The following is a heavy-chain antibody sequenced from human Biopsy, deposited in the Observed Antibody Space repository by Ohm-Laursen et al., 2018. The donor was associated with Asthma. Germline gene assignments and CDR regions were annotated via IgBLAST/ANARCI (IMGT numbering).Heavy chain of an antibody. V-gene: IGHV3-30-3*01. CDR3: SRDTLGYYFDT. CDR1: GRHFGSYN. CDR2: ITFDGSTQ. D-gene: IGHD6-13*01. Sequence: SLRLSCSAFGRHFGSYNMHWARQAPGKGLEWVAVITFDGSTQYYGDSAKGRFTVSRDNSKNLLFLQMSSLRAEDTAVYYCSRDTLGYYFDTWGQGTLVTVSS. J-gene: IGHJ4*02.